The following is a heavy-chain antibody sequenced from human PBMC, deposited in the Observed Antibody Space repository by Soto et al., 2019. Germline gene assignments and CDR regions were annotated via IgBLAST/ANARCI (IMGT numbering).Heavy chain of an antibody. CDR3: ARGRIAAAGRYIDY. CDR2: ISSSSSYI. V-gene: IGHV3-21*01. CDR1: GFTFSSYS. Sequence: AGGSLRLSCAASGFTFSSYSMNWVRQAPGKGLEWVSSISSSSSYIYYADSVKGRFTISRDNAKNSLYLQMNSLRAEDTAVYYCARGRIAAAGRYIDYWGQGTLVTVS. D-gene: IGHD6-13*01. J-gene: IGHJ4*02.